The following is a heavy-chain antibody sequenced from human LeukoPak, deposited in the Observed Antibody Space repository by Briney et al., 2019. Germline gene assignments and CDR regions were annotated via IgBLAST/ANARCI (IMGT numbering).Heavy chain of an antibody. Sequence: GGSLRLSCAASGFTFSSYLMSWVRQAPGKGLEWVANIKQDGSEKYYVDSVKGRFTISRDNAKNSLYLQMNSLRAEDTAVYYCARERDAFDIWGQGTMVTVSS. CDR1: GFTFSSYL. J-gene: IGHJ3*02. V-gene: IGHV3-7*01. CDR2: IKQDGSEK. CDR3: ARERDAFDI.